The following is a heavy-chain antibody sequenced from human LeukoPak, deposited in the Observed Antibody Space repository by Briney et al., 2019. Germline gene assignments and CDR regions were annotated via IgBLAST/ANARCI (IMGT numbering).Heavy chain of an antibody. V-gene: IGHV1-69*13. CDR3: ASRLYCSNTRCRNFPFAY. J-gene: IGHJ4*02. Sequence: ASVKVSCKASGGTFSSYAINWVRQAPGQGLEWMGGIIPIFGTANYAQKFQDRVTITADESTSTAYMELSSLRSEDTAIYYCASRLYCSNTRCRNFPFAYWGQGTLVTVSS. CDR1: GGTFSSYA. CDR2: IIPIFGTA. D-gene: IGHD2-2*01.